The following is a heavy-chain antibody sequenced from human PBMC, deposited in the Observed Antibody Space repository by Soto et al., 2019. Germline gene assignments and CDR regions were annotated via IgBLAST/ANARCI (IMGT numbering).Heavy chain of an antibody. CDR3: AREGYGDYVYYYGMDV. Sequence: QVQLVESGGGVVQPGRSLRLSCAASGFTFSSYAMHWVRQAPGKGLEWVAVISYDGSNKYYADSVKGRFTISRDNSKNTLYLQMNSLTAEDTAVYYCAREGYGDYVYYYGMDVWGQGSTVTVSS. CDR2: ISYDGSNK. D-gene: IGHD4-17*01. J-gene: IGHJ6*02. V-gene: IGHV3-30-3*01. CDR1: GFTFSSYA.